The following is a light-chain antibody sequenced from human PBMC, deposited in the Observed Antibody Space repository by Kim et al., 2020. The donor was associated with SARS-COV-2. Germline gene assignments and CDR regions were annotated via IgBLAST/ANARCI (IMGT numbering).Light chain of an antibody. CDR1: QNMRGS. Sequence: GSVRDTVTNTWRASQNMRGSLNWYQQRPGKAPKVLIRCASNLQSGVPSRFSGRGSGTYFTLTISSLQREDFADYYCQQSYSSPRTFGQGTTV. CDR2: CAS. V-gene: IGKV1-39*01. CDR3: QQSYSSPRT. J-gene: IGKJ1*01.